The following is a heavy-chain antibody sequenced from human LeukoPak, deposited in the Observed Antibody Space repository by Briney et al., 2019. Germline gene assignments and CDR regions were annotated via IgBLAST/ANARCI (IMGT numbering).Heavy chain of an antibody. J-gene: IGHJ4*02. CDR2: ISTSGSPI. D-gene: IGHD2-2*01. Sequence: GGSLRLSCAASGVTVSSYEMNWVRQAPGKGLEWVSCISTSGSPIYYADSVKGRFTISRDNAKNSLYLQMNSLRAEDTAVYYSARKYSSSASCLIDYWGQGTLVTVSS. CDR1: GVTVSSYE. CDR3: ARKYSSSASCLIDY. V-gene: IGHV3-48*03.